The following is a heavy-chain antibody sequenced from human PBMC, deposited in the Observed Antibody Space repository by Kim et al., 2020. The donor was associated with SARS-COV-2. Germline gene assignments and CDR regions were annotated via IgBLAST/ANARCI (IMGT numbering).Heavy chain of an antibody. D-gene: IGHD6-19*01. V-gene: IGHV4-38-2*02. Sequence: SETLSLTCTVSGYSISSGYYWGWIRQPPGKGLEWIGRIYHSGSTYYNPSLKSRVTISVDTSKNQFSLKLSSVTAADTAVYYCAREKTSRIVTSSSGWY. CDR3: AREKTSRIVTSSSGWY. J-gene: IGHJ2*01. CDR2: IYHSGST. CDR1: GYSISSGYY.